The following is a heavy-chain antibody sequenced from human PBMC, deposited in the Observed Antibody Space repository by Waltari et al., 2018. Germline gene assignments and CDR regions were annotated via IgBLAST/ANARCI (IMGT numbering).Heavy chain of an antibody. V-gene: IGHV4-38-2*01. J-gene: IGHJ4*02. CDR1: GYSISSGYY. D-gene: IGHD6-13*01. CDR2: IYHSGST. Sequence: QVQLQESGPGLVKPSETLSLTCAVSGYSISSGYYWGWIRQPPGKGLEWIGSIYHSGSTYYNPSLKSRVTISVDTSKNQFSLKLSSVTAADTAVYYCARSGYSSSWYSGYWGQGTLVIVSS. CDR3: ARSGYSSSWYSGY.